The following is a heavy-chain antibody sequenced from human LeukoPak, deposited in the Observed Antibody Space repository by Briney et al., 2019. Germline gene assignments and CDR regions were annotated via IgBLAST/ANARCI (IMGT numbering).Heavy chain of an antibody. CDR3: ARKHQYYCSGGSCFSSGAFDI. CDR1: GFTFSSYS. D-gene: IGHD2-15*01. CDR2: ISSSSSYI. V-gene: IGHV3-21*01. J-gene: IGHJ3*02. Sequence: GGSLRLSCAASGFTFSSYSMNWVRQAPGKGLEWVSAISSSSSYIYYADSVEGRFTISRDNAKNSLYLQMNSLRAEDTAVYYCARKHQYYCSGGSCFSSGAFDIWGQGTMVTVSS.